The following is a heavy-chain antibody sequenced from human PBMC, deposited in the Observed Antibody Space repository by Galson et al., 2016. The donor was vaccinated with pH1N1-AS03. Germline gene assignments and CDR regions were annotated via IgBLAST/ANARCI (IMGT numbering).Heavy chain of an antibody. V-gene: IGHV3-21*01. CDR3: ARERGPGGDYADVLDY. CDR2: ISSIGSYI. Sequence: SLRLSCAASGFSISTYSMNWVRQAPGKGLEWVSSISSIGSYIYYADSVKGRSTISRDNAKNSLYLQMNSLRAEDTAVYLCARERGPGGDYADVLDYWGQGTLITVSS. D-gene: IGHD4-17*01. CDR1: GFSISTYS. J-gene: IGHJ4*02.